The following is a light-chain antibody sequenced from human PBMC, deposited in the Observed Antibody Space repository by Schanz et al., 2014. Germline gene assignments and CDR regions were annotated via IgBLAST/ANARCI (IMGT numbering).Light chain of an antibody. CDR3: QHYGTSPGT. Sequence: ENVLTQSPGTLSLSPGERAALSCRASQNVDSVYLAWYQQKPGQAPRLLIYGASSRATGTPDRFSGSASGTDFTLTINSVEPEDFAVYYCQHYGTSPGTFGRGTRLEI. J-gene: IGKJ1*01. V-gene: IGKV3-20*01. CDR2: GAS. CDR1: QNVDSVY.